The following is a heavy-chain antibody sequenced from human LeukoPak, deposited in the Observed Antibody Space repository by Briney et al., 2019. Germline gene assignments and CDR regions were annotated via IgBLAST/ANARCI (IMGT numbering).Heavy chain of an antibody. CDR2: IYPGDSDT. CDR3: ARLWEWLDLDYYYYYYMDV. V-gene: IGHV5-51*01. J-gene: IGHJ6*03. CDR1: GYSFTSYW. D-gene: IGHD3-3*01. Sequence: GESLKISCKGSGYSFTSYWIGWVRQMPGKGLEWMGIIYPGDSDTRYSPSFQGQVTISADKSISTAYLQWSSLKASDTAMYYCARLWEWLDLDYYYYYYMDVWGKGTTVTASS.